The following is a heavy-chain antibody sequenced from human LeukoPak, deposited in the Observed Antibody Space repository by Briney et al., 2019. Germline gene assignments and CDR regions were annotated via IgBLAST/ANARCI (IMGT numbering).Heavy chain of an antibody. CDR3: VRLGRDGYTYGAAY. V-gene: IGHV3-20*04. CDR1: RYIFDDYG. J-gene: IGHJ1*01. Sequence: RTGGSLRLSCAGSRYIFDDYGMRWVRQAPGKGLEWVAGINWNGGSTGYAASVKGRCTISRDNAKTALYLEMNSLRVEDTAFYYCVRLGRDGYTYGAAYWGQGALVTVSS. D-gene: IGHD5-24*01. CDR2: INWNGGST.